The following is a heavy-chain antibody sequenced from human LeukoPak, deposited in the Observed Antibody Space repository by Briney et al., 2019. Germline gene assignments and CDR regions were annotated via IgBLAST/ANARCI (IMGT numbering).Heavy chain of an antibody. J-gene: IGHJ5*02. CDR2: ISGSGGST. D-gene: IGHD3-10*01. Sequence: GGSLRLSCAASGFTFSGYDMSWVRQAPGKGLEWVSAISGSGGSTYYADSVKGRFTISRDNSKNTLYLQMNSLRAEDTAVYYCAKDQITMVRGVIDRDWFDPWGQGTLVTVSS. CDR3: AKDQITMVRGVIDRDWFDP. V-gene: IGHV3-23*01. CDR1: GFTFSGYD.